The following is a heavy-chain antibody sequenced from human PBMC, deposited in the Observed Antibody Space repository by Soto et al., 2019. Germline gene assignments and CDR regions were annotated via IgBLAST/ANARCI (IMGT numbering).Heavy chain of an antibody. CDR1: GGSFSGYY. J-gene: IGHJ4*02. D-gene: IGHD2-2*01. Sequence: SETLSLTCAVYGGSFSGYYWSWSRQPPGKGLEWIGEINHSGSTDYNPSLKSRVTISVDTSKNQFSLKLSSVTAADTAVYYCARGQTVVVPVFDYWGQGTLVTVSS. CDR2: INHSGST. CDR3: ARGQTVVVPVFDY. V-gene: IGHV4-34*01.